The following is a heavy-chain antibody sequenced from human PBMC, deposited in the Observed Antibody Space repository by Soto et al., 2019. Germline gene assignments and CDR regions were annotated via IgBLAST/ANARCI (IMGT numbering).Heavy chain of an antibody. CDR2: IYYSGTT. CDR3: ARYSSVSGWFDP. J-gene: IGHJ5*02. D-gene: IGHD2-21*01. Sequence: ETLSLTCTVSGDSISSYYWSWIRQPPGKGLEWLGYIYYSGTTNYNPSLKSRVTISVDTSKNQFSLKLSSVTAADTAVYYCARYSSVSGWFDPWVQGTLVTVSS. CDR1: GDSISSYY. V-gene: IGHV4-59*08.